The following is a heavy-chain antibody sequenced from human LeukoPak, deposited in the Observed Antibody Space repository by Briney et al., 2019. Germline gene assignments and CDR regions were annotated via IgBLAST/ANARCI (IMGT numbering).Heavy chain of an antibody. V-gene: IGHV3-23*01. CDR1: GLTFSNYA. D-gene: IGHD1-26*01. J-gene: IGHJ4*02. CDR3: AKDGI. Sequence: GGSLRLSCAASGLTFSNYAMTWVRQAPGKGLEWVSAISTNGDRTYYADSVKGRFTISRDNSKNTLYLQMNSLRAEDTAVYYCAKDGIWGQGTLVTVSS. CDR2: ISTNGDRT.